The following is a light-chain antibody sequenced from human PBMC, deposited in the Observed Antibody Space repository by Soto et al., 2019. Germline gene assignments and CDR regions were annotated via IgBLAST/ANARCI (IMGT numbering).Light chain of an antibody. CDR1: ESISRH. J-gene: IGKJ5*01. Sequence: DIQMTQSPSSLSASVGDRVTITCRASESISRHLNWYQQKPGKAPKILIYAVSSLQNGVPSRFRGSGSGTDFTLTITNLQPEDFATYYCQQTYSTLSITFGQGTRLDI. CDR3: QQTYSTLSIT. V-gene: IGKV1-39*01. CDR2: AVS.